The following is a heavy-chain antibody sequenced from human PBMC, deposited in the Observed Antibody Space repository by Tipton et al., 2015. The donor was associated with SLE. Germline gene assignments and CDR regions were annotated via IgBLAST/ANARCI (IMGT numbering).Heavy chain of an antibody. CDR1: GAPVRSTSYH. J-gene: IGHJ4*02. CDR2: IYYDGTA. D-gene: IGHD6-19*01. CDR3: ATVRLQRDGWYPWDF. Sequence: TLSLTCFVSGAPVRSTSYHWGWIRQPPGKGLEWIGNIYYDGTAYSTPSLESRVSISVDTSKNQVSLRLASVTAADTAVYYCATVRLQRDGWYPWDFWGQGTLVTV. V-gene: IGHV4-39*07.